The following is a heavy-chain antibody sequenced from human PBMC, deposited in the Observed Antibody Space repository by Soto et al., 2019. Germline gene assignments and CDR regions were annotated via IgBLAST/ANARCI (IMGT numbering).Heavy chain of an antibody. J-gene: IGHJ4*02. D-gene: IGHD2-15*01. CDR3: ARDLGLYCSGGSCYSGYYFDY. Sequence: PSETLSLTCAVSSGSISSNWWSWVRQAPGKGLEWIGEIYHSGSTNYNPSLKSRVTISVDTSKNQFSLKLSSVTAADTAVYYCARDLGLYCSGGSCYSGYYFDYWGQGTLVTVSS. CDR1: SGSISSNW. V-gene: IGHV4-4*02. CDR2: IYHSGST.